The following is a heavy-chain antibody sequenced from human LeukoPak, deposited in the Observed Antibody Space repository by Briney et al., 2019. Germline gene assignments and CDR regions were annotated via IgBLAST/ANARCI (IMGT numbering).Heavy chain of an antibody. J-gene: IGHJ4*02. Sequence: GGSLRLSCAASGFTFSGYEMNWVRQAPGKGLEWVSYITSSGRTRYYADSVKGRFTLSRDNAKNSLYLQMNSLRAEDTAIYYCARESSHCSGVSCFFDYWGQGTLVTVSS. CDR1: GFTFSGYE. D-gene: IGHD2-15*01. V-gene: IGHV3-48*03. CDR2: ITSSGRTR. CDR3: ARESSHCSGVSCFFDY.